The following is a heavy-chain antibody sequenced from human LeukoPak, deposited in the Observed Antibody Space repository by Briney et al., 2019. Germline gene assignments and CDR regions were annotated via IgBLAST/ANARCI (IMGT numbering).Heavy chain of an antibody. V-gene: IGHV3-21*01. CDR3: ARDERDCSSTSCTYYFDY. D-gene: IGHD2-2*01. CDR2: ISSSSYI. J-gene: IGHJ4*02. Sequence: GGSLRLSCAASGFTFSSYSMNWVRQAPGKGLEWVSSISSSSYIYYADSVKGRFTISRDNAKNSLYLQMNSLRAEDTAVYYCARDERDCSSTSCTYYFDYWGQGTLVTVSS. CDR1: GFTFSSYS.